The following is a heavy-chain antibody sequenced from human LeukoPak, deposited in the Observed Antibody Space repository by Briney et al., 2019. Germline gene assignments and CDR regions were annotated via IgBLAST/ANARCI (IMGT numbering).Heavy chain of an antibody. J-gene: IGHJ5*02. D-gene: IGHD6-25*01. CDR3: AKGAAAGLVDWFDP. CDR1: GFTFTNFA. V-gene: IGHV3-23*01. Sequence: GGSLRLSCAVFGFTFTNFAMMWVRQAPGKGLQWVASITGDGVTYYADSVRGRFMLSRDTSKNTLYLQMNSLTPEDTALYYCAKGAAAGLVDWFDPWGQGTLVTVSS. CDR2: ITGDGVT.